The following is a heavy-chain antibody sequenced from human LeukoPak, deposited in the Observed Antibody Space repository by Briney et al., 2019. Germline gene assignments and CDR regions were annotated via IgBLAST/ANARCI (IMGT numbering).Heavy chain of an antibody. CDR3: ACANPGSGRRPLRPKGDYYYYGMDV. D-gene: IGHD1-26*01. CDR2: IIPIFGTA. CDR1: GGTFSSYA. J-gene: IGHJ6*02. Sequence: SVNVSCKASGGTFSSYAISWVRQAPGQGLEWMGGIIPIFGTANYAQKFQGRVTITADESTSTAYMELSSLRSEDTAVYYCACANPGSGRRPLRPKGDYYYYGMDVWGQGTTVTVSS. V-gene: IGHV1-69*13.